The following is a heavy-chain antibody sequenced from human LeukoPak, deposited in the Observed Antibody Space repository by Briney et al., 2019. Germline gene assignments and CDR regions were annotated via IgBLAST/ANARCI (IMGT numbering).Heavy chain of an antibody. Sequence: GGSLRLSCAASGFTFSSYWMSWVRQAPGKGLEWVANIKQDGSEKYYVDSEKGRFTISRDNAKNSLYLQMNSLRAEDTAVYYCARVRRIAAAGEGLSWGQGTLVTVSS. D-gene: IGHD6-13*01. CDR2: IKQDGSEK. CDR1: GFTFSSYW. V-gene: IGHV3-7*03. J-gene: IGHJ5*02. CDR3: ARVRRIAAAGEGLS.